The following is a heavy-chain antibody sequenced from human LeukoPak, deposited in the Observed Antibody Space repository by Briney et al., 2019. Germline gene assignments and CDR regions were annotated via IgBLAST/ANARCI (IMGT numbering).Heavy chain of an antibody. Sequence: GASVKVSCTVSGYTLTELSMHWVRQAPGKGLEWMGGFDPEDGETIYAQKFQGRVTITEDTSTDTAYMELSSLRSEDTAVYYCATLKNWFDPWGQGTLVTVCS. CDR3: ATLKNWFDP. V-gene: IGHV1-24*01. CDR2: FDPEDGET. J-gene: IGHJ5*02. CDR1: GYTLTELS.